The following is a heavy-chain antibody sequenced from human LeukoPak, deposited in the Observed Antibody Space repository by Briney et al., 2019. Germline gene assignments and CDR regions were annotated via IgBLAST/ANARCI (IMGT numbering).Heavy chain of an antibody. CDR1: GGSISSYY. D-gene: IGHD1-14*01. V-gene: IGHV4-59*01. Sequence: PSETLSLTCTVSGGSISSYYWSCIRQPPGKGLEWIGYIYYSGSTNYNPSLKSRVTISVDTSKNQFSLRLSPVTAADTAVYYCARIPAIQDAFDIWGQGTMVTVSS. CDR2: IYYSGST. J-gene: IGHJ3*02. CDR3: ARIPAIQDAFDI.